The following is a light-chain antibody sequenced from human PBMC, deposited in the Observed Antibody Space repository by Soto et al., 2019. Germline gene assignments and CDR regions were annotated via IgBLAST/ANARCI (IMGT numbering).Light chain of an antibody. CDR3: SSYTTVNTLVS. Sequence: QSALTQPASVSGSPGQSITISCTGTSSDVGSYNLVSWYQQHPGKAPKLIIYEVNNRPSGVSNRFSGSKSDNTASLTISGLQAEDEADYYCSSYTTVNTLVSFGTGTKVTVL. CDR1: SSDVGSYNL. CDR2: EVN. J-gene: IGLJ1*01. V-gene: IGLV2-14*02.